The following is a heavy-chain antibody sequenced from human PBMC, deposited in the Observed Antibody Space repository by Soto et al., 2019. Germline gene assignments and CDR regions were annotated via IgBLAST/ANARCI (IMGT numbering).Heavy chain of an antibody. D-gene: IGHD4-17*01. Sequence: QVQLVESGGGEVQPGRSLTISCAASGFTFSTYGMHWVRQTPGKGLEWVAVISYDGTNKFYSDSVKGRFTTSRDNFKNTLILQMNSLRADDTAVYSCAKDLQSYGDYDYYCYGMDVWGLGTRVTVSS. CDR2: ISYDGTNK. CDR1: GFTFSTYG. CDR3: AKDLQSYGDYDYYCYGMDV. V-gene: IGHV3-30*18. J-gene: IGHJ6*02.